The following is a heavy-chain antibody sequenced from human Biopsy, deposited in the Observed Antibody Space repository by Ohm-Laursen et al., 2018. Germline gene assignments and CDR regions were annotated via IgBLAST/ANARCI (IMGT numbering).Heavy chain of an antibody. J-gene: IGHJ5*01. CDR3: AKGGHKAWLDS. D-gene: IGHD1-26*01. CDR2: ISGYNGNT. CDR1: GYSFTSYG. Sequence: SVKVSCKASGYSFTSYGISWVRQAPGEGLEWMGRISGYNGNTNYAQKFQGRVTMTADTSTSTVYMEVRGLRSDDTAVYYCAKGGHKAWLDSWGQGTLVTVSS. V-gene: IGHV1-18*01.